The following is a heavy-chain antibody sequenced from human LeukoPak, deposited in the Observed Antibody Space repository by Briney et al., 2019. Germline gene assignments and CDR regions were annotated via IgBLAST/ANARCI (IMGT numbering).Heavy chain of an antibody. CDR3: ARLPSGSRDYYFDY. J-gene: IGHJ4*02. V-gene: IGHV3-33*01. Sequence: GGSLRLSCAASGFTFSSYGMHWVRQAPGKGLEWVAAIWYDGSNKYYADSVKGRFTISRDNSKNTLYLQMNSLRAEDTAVYYCARLPSGSRDYYFDYWGQGTLVTVSS. CDR1: GFTFSSYG. D-gene: IGHD1-26*01. CDR2: IWYDGSNK.